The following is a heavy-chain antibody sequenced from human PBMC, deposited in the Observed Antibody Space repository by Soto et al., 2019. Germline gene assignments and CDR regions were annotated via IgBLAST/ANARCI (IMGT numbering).Heavy chain of an antibody. CDR2: ISSYNGIT. Sequence: QVHLEQSGAEVKKPGASVKVSCKASGYTFNSYGISWVRQAPGQGLEWMGWISSYNGITIYVQSLQGRVTMTVDTSTSTAYMELRSLTSDDTAVYYCASGDCSGGRCYPYYYYGMDVWGQGTTVIVSS. V-gene: IGHV1-18*01. CDR3: ASGDCSGGRCYPYYYYGMDV. D-gene: IGHD2-15*01. J-gene: IGHJ6*02. CDR1: GYTFNSYG.